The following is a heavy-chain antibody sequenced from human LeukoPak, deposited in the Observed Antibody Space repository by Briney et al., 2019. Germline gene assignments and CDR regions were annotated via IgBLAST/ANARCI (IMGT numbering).Heavy chain of an antibody. CDR3: ARVRGYYDSSGYYGYYFDY. CDR1: GGSISSYY. D-gene: IGHD3-22*01. J-gene: IGHJ4*02. Sequence: SETLSLTYTVSGGSISSYYWSWIRQPPGKGLEWIGEINHSGSTNYNPSLKSRVTISVDTSKNQFSLKLSSVTAADTAVYYCARVRGYYDSSGYYGYYFDYWGQGTLVTVSS. V-gene: IGHV4-34*01. CDR2: INHSGST.